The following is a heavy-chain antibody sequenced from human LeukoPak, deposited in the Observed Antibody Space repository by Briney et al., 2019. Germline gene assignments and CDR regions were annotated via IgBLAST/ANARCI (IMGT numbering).Heavy chain of an antibody. V-gene: IGHV4-59*05. CDR1: GGLITDYY. CDR3: ARPGDGYNFFDY. J-gene: IGHJ4*02. Sequence: SETLSLTCSVSGGLITDYYWSWIRQPPGKGLEWIGSIYYSGSTYYNPSLKSRVTISVDTSKNQFSLKLSSVTAADTAVYYCARPGDGYNFFDYWGQGTLVTVSS. D-gene: IGHD5-24*01. CDR2: IYYSGST.